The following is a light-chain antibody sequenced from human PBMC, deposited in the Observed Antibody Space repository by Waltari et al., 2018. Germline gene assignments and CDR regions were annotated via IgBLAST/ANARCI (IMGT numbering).Light chain of an antibody. Sequence: QSALTQPRSVSGSPGQSVTISCPGTSSDVGGYNYVSWYQQHPDKAPKLMIYDVNKRPTGVPDRFSGSKSGNTASLTISGLQAEDEADFYCCSYAGSYILVFGGGTKLTVL. CDR1: SSDVGGYNY. CDR3: CSYAGSYILV. CDR2: DVN. J-gene: IGLJ2*01. V-gene: IGLV2-11*01.